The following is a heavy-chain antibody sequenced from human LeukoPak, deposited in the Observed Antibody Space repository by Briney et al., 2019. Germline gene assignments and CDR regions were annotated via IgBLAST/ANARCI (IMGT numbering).Heavy chain of an antibody. CDR2: INPNSGGT. D-gene: IGHD3-22*01. Sequence: ASVNVSCKASGYTFTGYYMHWVRQAPGQGLEWMGWINPNSGGTNYTQKFQGRVTMTRDTSISTAYMELSRLRSDDTAVYYCARSLYYDTSSYSTLDYWGQGTLVTVSS. CDR3: ARSLYYDTSSYSTLDY. CDR1: GYTFTGYY. V-gene: IGHV1-2*02. J-gene: IGHJ4*02.